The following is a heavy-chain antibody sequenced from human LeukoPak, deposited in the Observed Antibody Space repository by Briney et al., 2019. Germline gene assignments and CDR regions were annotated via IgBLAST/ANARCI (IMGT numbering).Heavy chain of an antibody. CDR1: GFTFSSYA. D-gene: IGHD2-2*01. CDR3: VKLPGYCSSTSCFPYGIDV. J-gene: IGHJ6*02. V-gene: IGHV3-64D*09. CDR2: ISSNGGST. Sequence: GGSLRLSCSASGFTFSSYAMHWVRQAPGKGLEYVSAISSNGGSTYYADLVKGRFTISRDNSKNTLYLQMSSLRAEDTAVYYCVKLPGYCSSTSCFPYGIDVWGQGATVTVSS.